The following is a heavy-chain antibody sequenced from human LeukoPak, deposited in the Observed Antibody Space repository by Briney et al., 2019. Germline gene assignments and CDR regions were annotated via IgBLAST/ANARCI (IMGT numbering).Heavy chain of an antibody. D-gene: IGHD2-21*01. CDR3: ARDLNCGGDCQPH. Sequence: ASVKVSFKASGYTFTGYYMHWVRQAPGQGLEWMGWINPNSGGTNYAQKFQGRVTMTRDTTISTAYMELSRLRSDDTAVYYCARDLNCGGDCQPHWGQGTLVTVSS. J-gene: IGHJ4*02. CDR2: INPNSGGT. CDR1: GYTFTGYY. V-gene: IGHV1-2*02.